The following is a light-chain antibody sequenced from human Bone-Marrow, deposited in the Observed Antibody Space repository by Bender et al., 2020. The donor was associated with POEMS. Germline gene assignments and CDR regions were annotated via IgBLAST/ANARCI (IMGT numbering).Light chain of an antibody. Sequence: QSALTQPASVTGSPGQSITISCTGTSSDVGGYNYVSWYQQHAGKVPKLMIYDVSKRPSGVSNRFSGSKSGNTASLTISGLLPEDEADYYCCSYAGTSSWVFGGGTKLTVL. CDR1: SSDVGGYNY. CDR3: CSYAGTSSWV. CDR2: DVS. V-gene: IGLV2-23*02. J-gene: IGLJ3*02.